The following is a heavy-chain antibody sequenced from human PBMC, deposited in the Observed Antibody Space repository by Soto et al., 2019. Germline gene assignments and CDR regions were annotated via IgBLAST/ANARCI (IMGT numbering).Heavy chain of an antibody. Sequence: QVQLVESGGGVVQPGRSLRLSCAASGFTFSSYAMHWVRQAPGKGLEWVAVISYDGSNKYYADSVKGRFTISRDNSKNTLYLQMNSLRAEDTAVYYCVRAYIVVVVAAILDYWGQGTLVTVSS. CDR1: GFTFSSYA. CDR3: VRAYIVVVVAAILDY. V-gene: IGHV3-30-3*01. D-gene: IGHD2-15*01. J-gene: IGHJ4*02. CDR2: ISYDGSNK.